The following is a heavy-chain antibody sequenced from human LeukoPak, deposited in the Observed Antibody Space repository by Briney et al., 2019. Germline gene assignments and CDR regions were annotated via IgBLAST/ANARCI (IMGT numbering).Heavy chain of an antibody. CDR2: ISSSSSYI. D-gene: IGHD3-9*01. Sequence: GGSLRLSCAASGFTFSSYSMNWVRQAPGKGLEWVSSISSSSSYIYYADSVKGRFTISRDNAKNSLYLQMNSLRAEDTAVYYCARVRSLTGYYGWYFDYWGQGTLVTVSS. CDR3: ARVRSLTGYYGWYFDY. J-gene: IGHJ4*02. V-gene: IGHV3-21*01. CDR1: GFTFSSYS.